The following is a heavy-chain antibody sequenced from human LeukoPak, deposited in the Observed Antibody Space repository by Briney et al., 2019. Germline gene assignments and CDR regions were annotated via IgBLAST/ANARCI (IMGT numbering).Heavy chain of an antibody. D-gene: IGHD3-9*01. V-gene: IGHV3-7*01. CDR2: IKHDGSEK. CDR3: ARAPATRNYDILTGYYKSVGAFDI. J-gene: IGHJ3*02. Sequence: PGGSLRLSCAASGFTFSTYWMNWVRQAPGKGLEWVANIKHDGSEKYYVDSVKGRFTISRDNVKKSLYLQMNSLRAEDTAVYYCARAPATRNYDILTGYYKSVGAFDIWGQGTMVTVSS. CDR1: GFTFSTYW.